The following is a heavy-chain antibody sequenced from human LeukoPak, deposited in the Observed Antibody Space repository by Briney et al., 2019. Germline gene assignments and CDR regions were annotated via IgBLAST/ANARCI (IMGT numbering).Heavy chain of an antibody. J-gene: IGHJ4*02. CDR3: ARQYGPGYSSTWYFDY. CDR1: GGSISSSAYS. V-gene: IGHV4-39*01. Sequence: SETLSPTCTVSGGSISSSAYSWGWIRQPPGKGFDWIGNIYDNGNTYYNPSLKSRVTISVDTSKNQFSLQLNSVTAADTAVYYCARQYGPGYSSTWYFDYWGQGTLVTVSS. D-gene: IGHD6-13*01. CDR2: IYDNGNT.